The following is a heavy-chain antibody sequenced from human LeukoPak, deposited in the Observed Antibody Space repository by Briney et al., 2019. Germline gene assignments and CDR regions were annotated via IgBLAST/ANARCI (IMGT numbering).Heavy chain of an antibody. Sequence: SETLSLTCAVYGGSSSGYYWSWIRQPPGKGLEWIGKINHSGSTNYNPSLKSRVTISVDTSKNQFSLKLSSVTAADTAVYYCARGGWSWDYWGQGTLVTVSS. CDR3: ARGGWSWDY. J-gene: IGHJ4*02. CDR2: INHSGST. D-gene: IGHD3-3*01. V-gene: IGHV4-34*01. CDR1: GGSSSGYY.